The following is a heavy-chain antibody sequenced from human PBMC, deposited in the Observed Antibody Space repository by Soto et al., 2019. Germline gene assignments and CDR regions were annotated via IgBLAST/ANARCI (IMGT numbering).Heavy chain of an antibody. J-gene: IGHJ4*02. Sequence: PGGSLRLSCAASGFTFSSYAMSWFRQAPGKGLEWVSAISGSGGSTYYADSVKGRFTISRDNSKNTLYLQMNSLRAEDTAVYYCAKDWALYSSGWYFFDYWGQGTLVTVSS. CDR2: ISGSGGST. CDR3: AKDWALYSSGWYFFDY. V-gene: IGHV3-23*01. CDR1: GFTFSSYA. D-gene: IGHD6-19*01.